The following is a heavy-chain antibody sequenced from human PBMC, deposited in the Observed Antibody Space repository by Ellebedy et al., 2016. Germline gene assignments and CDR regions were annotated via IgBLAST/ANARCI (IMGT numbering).Heavy chain of an antibody. D-gene: IGHD3-16*01. CDR2: IYYTGIT. J-gene: IGHJ5*01. CDR3: ARLIPVADS. V-gene: IGHV4-59*12. Sequence: SETLSLTCTVSDDSITTYYWSWIRQPPGKGLDYIGYIYYTGITNYNPSLMGRATISMDTSKKQFSLRLTSVTAADTAVYYCARLIPVADSWGQGTLVTVSP. CDR1: DDSITTYY.